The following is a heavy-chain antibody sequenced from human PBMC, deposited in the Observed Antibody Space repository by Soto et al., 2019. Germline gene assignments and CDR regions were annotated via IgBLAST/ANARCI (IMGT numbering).Heavy chain of an antibody. D-gene: IGHD6-6*01. CDR3: VRSSIEPRVFMYPFEY. CDR2: IYYDGNT. CDR1: GASITSSSNY. Sequence: SETLSLTYTVSGASITSSSNYWGWIRQHPGKGLEPIAHIYYDGNTYYNPSLKSRVTISLDTSKNQFSLRLNSVNAADTAVYYLVRSSIEPRVFMYPFEYLGLGTLV. V-gene: IGHV4-39*01. J-gene: IGHJ4*02.